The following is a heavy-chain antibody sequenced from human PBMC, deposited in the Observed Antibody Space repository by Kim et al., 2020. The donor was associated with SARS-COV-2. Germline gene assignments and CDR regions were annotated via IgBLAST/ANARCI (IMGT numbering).Heavy chain of an antibody. CDR1: GFTFSSYA. V-gene: IGHV3-30-3*01. CDR2: ISYDGSNK. J-gene: IGHJ4*02. Sequence: GGSLRLSCAASGFTFSSYAMHWVRQAPGKGLEWVAVISYDGSNKYYADSVKGRFTITRDNSKNTLYLQMNSLRAEDTAVYYCASPAGLRGYFDYWGQGTLVTVSS. CDR3: ASPAGLRGYFDY. D-gene: IGHD5-12*01.